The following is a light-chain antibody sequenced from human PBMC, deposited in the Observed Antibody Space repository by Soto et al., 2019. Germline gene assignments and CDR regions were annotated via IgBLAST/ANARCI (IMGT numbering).Light chain of an antibody. V-gene: IGKV3-20*01. Sequence: EIVLKQSPGTLSLSPGERATLSCRASQSVSSNYLAWDQQKPGQAPRLLVSGVSTRATGIPDRFGGSGSGTDFTLTISRLEPEDFAVYYCQQYDTSPMTFGQGTRWISN. CDR2: GVS. CDR1: QSVSSNY. CDR3: QQYDTSPMT. J-gene: IGKJ1*01.